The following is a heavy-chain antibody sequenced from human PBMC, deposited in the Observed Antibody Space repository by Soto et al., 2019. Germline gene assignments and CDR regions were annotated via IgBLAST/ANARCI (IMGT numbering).Heavy chain of an antibody. Sequence: HVQLQESGPGLVKPSQTLSLTCTVSGGSINTGGYYWGWIRHLPGEGLEWIGHIFYTGTAYYNPSLRSRVTVSIDTSANQFSLHMYSVTAADTAMYYCARRLDDTPETFFHWFDPWGQGILVTVSS. CDR1: GGSINTGGYY. J-gene: IGHJ5*02. CDR2: IFYTGTA. D-gene: IGHD2-15*01. CDR3: ARRLDDTPETFFHWFDP. V-gene: IGHV4-31*03.